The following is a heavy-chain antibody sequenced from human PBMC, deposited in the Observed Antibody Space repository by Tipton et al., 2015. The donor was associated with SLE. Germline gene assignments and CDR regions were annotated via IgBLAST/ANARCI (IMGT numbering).Heavy chain of an antibody. CDR2: IYYSGST. Sequence: TLSLTCTVSGGSITSSSPYYWGWIRQPPGKGLEWIASIYYSGSTYYNPSLKSRVTISVDTSKNQFSLKLSSVTAADTAVYYCARHDYNDYYLDYWGQGTLVTVSS. CDR1: GGSITSSSPYY. CDR3: ARHDYNDYYLDY. J-gene: IGHJ4*02. D-gene: IGHD4-11*01. V-gene: IGHV4-39*07.